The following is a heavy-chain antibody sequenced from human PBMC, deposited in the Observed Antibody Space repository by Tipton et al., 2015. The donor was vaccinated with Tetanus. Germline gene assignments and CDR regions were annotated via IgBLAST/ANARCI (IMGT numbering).Heavy chain of an antibody. Sequence: QLVQSGAEVKKPGASVKVSCKASGYTFTGYHLHWVRQAPGQGLEWMGWVNPKNGVTDSAQKFKGRVALPRDTSIITAYMALSRLGSDDSVVYYCGFGLAVAGSDALDFWGQGTMVPVSS. V-gene: IGHV1-2*02. J-gene: IGHJ3*01. CDR3: GFGLAVAGSDALDF. CDR1: GYTFTGYH. CDR2: VNPKNGVT. D-gene: IGHD6-19*01.